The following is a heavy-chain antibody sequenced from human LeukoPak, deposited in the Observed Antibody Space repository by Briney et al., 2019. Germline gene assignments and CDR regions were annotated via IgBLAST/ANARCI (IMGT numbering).Heavy chain of an antibody. CDR2: ISGSGGST. CDR1: GFTFSSYA. J-gene: IGHJ6*02. D-gene: IGHD6-19*01. CDR3: ARDPYHWLDKPHGMDV. Sequence: GGSLRLSCAASGFTFSSYAMSWVRQAPGKGLEWVSAISGSGGSTYYADSVKGRFTISRDNSKNTLYLQMNSLRAEDTAVYYCARDPYHWLDKPHGMDVWGQGTTVTVSS. V-gene: IGHV3-23*01.